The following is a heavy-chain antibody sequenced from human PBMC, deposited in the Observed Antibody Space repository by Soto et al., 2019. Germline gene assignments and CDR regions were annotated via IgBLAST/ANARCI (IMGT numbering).Heavy chain of an antibody. CDR1: GGTFSSYA. CDR3: ARVALIAVAGTGWFDP. D-gene: IGHD6-19*01. CDR2: IIPIFGTA. V-gene: IGHV1-69*01. J-gene: IGHJ5*02. Sequence: QVQLVQSGAEVKKPGSSVKVSCKASGGTFSSYAISWVRQAPGQGLEWMGGIIPIFGTANYAQKFQGRVTITADEPTSTAYMELSSLRSEDTAVYYCARVALIAVAGTGWFDPWGQGTLVTVSS.